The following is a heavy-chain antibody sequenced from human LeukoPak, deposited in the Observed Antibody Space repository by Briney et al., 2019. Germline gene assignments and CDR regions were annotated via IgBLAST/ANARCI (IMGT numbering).Heavy chain of an antibody. CDR3: ARDEYCSSTSCRPGNAFDI. Sequence: ASVKVSCKASGYTFTSYGISWVRQAPGQGLEWMGWISAYNGNTNYAQKLQGRVTMTTDTSTGTAYMELRSLRSDDTAVYYCARDEYCSSTSCRPGNAFDIWGQGTMVTVSS. V-gene: IGHV1-18*01. D-gene: IGHD2-2*01. CDR2: ISAYNGNT. J-gene: IGHJ3*02. CDR1: GYTFTSYG.